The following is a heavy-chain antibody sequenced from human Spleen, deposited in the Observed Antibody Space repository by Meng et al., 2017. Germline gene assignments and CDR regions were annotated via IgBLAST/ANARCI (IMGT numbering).Heavy chain of an antibody. Sequence: GESLKISCAASGFTFDDYGMSWVRQAPGKGLEWVSLITWDGGSTYYAESVKGRFTISRDNSKNSLYLQMNSLRAEDTALYYCAKDPYSSSWSPNYYFYAMDVWGQGTTVTVSS. J-gene: IGHJ6*02. CDR2: ITWDGGST. D-gene: IGHD6-13*01. V-gene: IGHV3-43D*03. CDR3: AKDPYSSSWSPNYYFYAMDV. CDR1: GFTFDDYG.